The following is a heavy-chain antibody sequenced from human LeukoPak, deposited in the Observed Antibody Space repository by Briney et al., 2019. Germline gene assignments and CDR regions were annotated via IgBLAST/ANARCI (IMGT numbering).Heavy chain of an antibody. CDR1: GFTFSTYA. J-gene: IGHJ5*02. V-gene: IGHV3-33*06. Sequence: QPGGSLRLSCAASGFTFSTYAMHWVRQAPGKGLEWVAVIWYDGSNKYYAVSVKGRFTISRDNSKNTLYLQMNSLRAEDTAVYYCAKPYDSSGYPNWFDPWGQGTLVTVSS. CDR2: IWYDGSNK. CDR3: AKPYDSSGYPNWFDP. D-gene: IGHD3-22*01.